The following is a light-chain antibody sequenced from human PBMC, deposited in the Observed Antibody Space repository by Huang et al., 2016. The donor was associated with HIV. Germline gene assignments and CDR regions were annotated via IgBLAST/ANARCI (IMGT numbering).Light chain of an antibody. CDR1: QSVSTSH. CDR3: QQYSSSPLT. V-gene: IGKV3-20*01. CDR2: DAT. J-gene: IGKJ4*01. Sequence: EIVLTQSPGTLSLSPGERATLSCRARQSVSTSHLAWYQHKPVQAPRLLIYDATSTATGIPNRFRGSGYETDFTLTNSRLEPEDFAVYYCQQYSSSPLTFGGGTKVEIK.